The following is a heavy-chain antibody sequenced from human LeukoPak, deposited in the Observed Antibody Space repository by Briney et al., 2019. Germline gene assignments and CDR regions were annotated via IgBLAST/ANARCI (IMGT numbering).Heavy chain of an antibody. CDR1: GGSIRSYY. J-gene: IGHJ6*02. CDR3: ARHVAISPDHYYYGMDV. V-gene: IGHV4-59*08. Sequence: SETLSLTCTVSGGSIRSYYWSWIRQPPGKGLEWIGYIYYSGSTNYNPSLKSRVTISVDMSKNQFSLKLSSVTAADTAVYYCARHVAISPDHYYYGMDVWGQGTTVTVSS. CDR2: IYYSGST. D-gene: IGHD3-9*01.